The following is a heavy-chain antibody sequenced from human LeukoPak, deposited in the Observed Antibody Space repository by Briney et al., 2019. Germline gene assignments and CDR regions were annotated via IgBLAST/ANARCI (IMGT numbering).Heavy chain of an antibody. V-gene: IGHV3-48*03. J-gene: IGHJ3*02. D-gene: IGHD4/OR15-4a*01. CDR1: GFTFSTSE. Sequence: GGSLRLSCAASGFTFSTSEMNWVRQAPGTGLEWVSYISGSGTITYYADSVKGRFTISRDNAKNSLYLQMHSLRAEDTAVYYCAKDGAFRHPSATDAFDIWGQGTMVTVSS. CDR2: ISGSGTIT. CDR3: AKDGAFRHPSATDAFDI.